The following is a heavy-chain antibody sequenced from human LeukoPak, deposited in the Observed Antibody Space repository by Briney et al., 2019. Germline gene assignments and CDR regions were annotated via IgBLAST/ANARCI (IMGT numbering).Heavy chain of an antibody. CDR3: AKNNDFGY. CDR2: ISGSGGVT. CDR1: GFTFGSYA. J-gene: IGHJ4*02. D-gene: IGHD1-1*01. Sequence: GGSLRLSCVGPGFTFGSYAMSWARQAPGKGLEWVSLISGSGGVTYYADSVKGRFTISRDNSKNTLYLQMNTLRAEDTAVYYCAKNNDFGYWGQGTLVTVSS. V-gene: IGHV3-23*01.